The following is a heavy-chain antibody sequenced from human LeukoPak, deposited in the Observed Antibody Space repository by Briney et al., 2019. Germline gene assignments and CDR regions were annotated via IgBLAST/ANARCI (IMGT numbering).Heavy chain of an antibody. CDR3: ARIYSRGWSLDS. V-gene: IGHV4-4*07. J-gene: IGHJ4*02. CDR2: MYTTGST. D-gene: IGHD6-19*01. Sequence: PSETLSLTCTVSGDSITNYYWAWIRQSAGKGLEWIGRMYTTGSTKYSPSFESRVTMPRDASKNQFSLRLNSVTAADTAIYYCARIYSRGWSLDSWGPGTLVTVS. CDR1: GDSITNYY.